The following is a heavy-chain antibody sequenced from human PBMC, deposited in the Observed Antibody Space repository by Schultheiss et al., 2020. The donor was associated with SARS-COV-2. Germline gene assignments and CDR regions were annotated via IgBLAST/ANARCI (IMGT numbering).Heavy chain of an antibody. CDR3: ARPQFGVVDY. CDR2: IYYSRST. J-gene: IGHJ4*02. Sequence: SETLSLTCTVSGGSISSYYWSWIRQPPGKGLEWIGSIYYSRSTYYNPSLKSRVTISVDTSKNQFSLKLSSVTAADTAVYYCARPQFGVVDYWGQGTLVTVSS. D-gene: IGHD3-3*01. CDR1: GGSISSYY. V-gene: IGHV4-59*01.